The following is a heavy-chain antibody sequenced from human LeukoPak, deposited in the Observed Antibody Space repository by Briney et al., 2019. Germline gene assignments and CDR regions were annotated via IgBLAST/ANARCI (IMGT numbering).Heavy chain of an antibody. V-gene: IGHV3-23*01. CDR2: ISGSGGST. J-gene: IGHJ4*02. CDR3: AKDLEYSGYDLYYFDY. Sequence: PGGSLRLSCAASGFTFSSYAMSWVRQAPGNGLEWVSAISGSGGSTYYADSVKGRFTISRDNSKNTLYLQMNSLRAEDTAVYYCAKDLEYSGYDLYYFDYWGQGTLVTVSS. D-gene: IGHD5-12*01. CDR1: GFTFSSYA.